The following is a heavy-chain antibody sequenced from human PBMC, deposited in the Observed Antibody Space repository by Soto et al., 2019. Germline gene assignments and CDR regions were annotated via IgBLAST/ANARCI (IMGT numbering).Heavy chain of an antibody. V-gene: IGHV1-69*12. CDR3: AKTPENYSYGMDV. CDR1: GGTFSSYA. J-gene: IGHJ6*02. Sequence: QVQLVQSGAEVKKPGSSVKVSCKASGGTFSSYAISWVRQAPGQGLEWMGGISPIFGTADYAQKFQGRVTITADESTSTAYVELSSLRSEDTAVYYCAKTPENYSYGMDVWGQGTTVTVSS. CDR2: ISPIFGTA.